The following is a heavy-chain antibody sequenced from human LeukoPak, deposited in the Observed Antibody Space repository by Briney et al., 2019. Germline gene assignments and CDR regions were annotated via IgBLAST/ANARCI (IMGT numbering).Heavy chain of an antibody. V-gene: IGHV7-4-1*04. D-gene: IGHD6-13*01. CDR1: GYTFTSYA. Sequence: ASVKVSCKASGYTFTSYAMNWVRQAPGQGLEWMGWINTNTGNPTYAQGFTGRFVFSLDTSVSMAYLQISSLKAEDTAVYYCARGSSVGRPFSSSWYELNWFDPWGQGTLVTVSS. CDR3: ARGSSVGRPFSSSWYELNWFDP. CDR2: INTNTGNP. J-gene: IGHJ5*02.